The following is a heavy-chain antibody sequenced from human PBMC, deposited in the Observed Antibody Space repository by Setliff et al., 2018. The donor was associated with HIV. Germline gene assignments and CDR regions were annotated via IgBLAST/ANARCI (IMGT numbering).Heavy chain of an antibody. CDR3: ARVETTVTSRLDY. CDR1: GYPISSGHY. V-gene: IGHV4-38-2*01. D-gene: IGHD4-17*01. J-gene: IGHJ4*02. Sequence: SETLSLTCAVSGYPISSGHYWGWIRQSPEKGLEWIGSIYQSGTTYYNPALKSRVTISVDTSKNQFSLRLTSVTAADTAVYFCARVETTVTSRLDYWGQGTLVTVSS. CDR2: IYQSGTT.